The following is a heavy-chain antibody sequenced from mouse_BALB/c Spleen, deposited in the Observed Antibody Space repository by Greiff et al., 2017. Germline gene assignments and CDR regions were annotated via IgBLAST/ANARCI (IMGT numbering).Heavy chain of an antibody. CDR1: GYTFTSYW. CDR3: TRRGNDGYAMDY. CDR2: IYPSDSYT. Sequence: VQLQQPGAELVRPGASVKLSCKASGYTFTSYWINWVKQRPGQGLEWIGNIYPSDSYTNYNQKFKDKATLTVDKSSSTAYMQLSSPTSEDSAVYYCTRRGNDGYAMDYWGQGTSVTVSS. V-gene: IGHV1-69*02. J-gene: IGHJ4*01. D-gene: IGHD2-3*01.